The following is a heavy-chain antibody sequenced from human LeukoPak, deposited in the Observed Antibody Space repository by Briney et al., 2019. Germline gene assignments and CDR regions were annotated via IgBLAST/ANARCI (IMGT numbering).Heavy chain of an antibody. CDR3: AREAYYYDSGGQNTLGY. D-gene: IGHD3-22*01. J-gene: IGHJ4*02. CDR1: GGSISSYY. Sequence: PSETLSLTCTVSGGSISSYYWSWIRQPAGKGVEWIGRIYTSGSTNYNPSLKSRVTMSVDTSKNQFSLKLSSVTAADTAVYYCAREAYYYDSGGQNTLGYWGQGTLVTVSS. CDR2: IYTSGST. V-gene: IGHV4-4*07.